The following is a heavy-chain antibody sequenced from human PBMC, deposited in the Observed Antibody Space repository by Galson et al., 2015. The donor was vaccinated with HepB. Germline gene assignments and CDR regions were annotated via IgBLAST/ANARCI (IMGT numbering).Heavy chain of an antibody. CDR2: ISYDGSNK. Sequence: SLRLSCAASGFTFSSYGMHWVRQAPGKGLEWVAVISYDGSNKYYADYVKGRFTISRDNSKNTLYLQMNSLRAEDTAVYYCAKDALGIVVVPAAIDGWYYFDYWGQGTLVTVSS. D-gene: IGHD2-2*02. J-gene: IGHJ4*02. CDR3: AKDALGIVVVPAAIDGWYYFDY. CDR1: GFTFSSYG. V-gene: IGHV3-30*18.